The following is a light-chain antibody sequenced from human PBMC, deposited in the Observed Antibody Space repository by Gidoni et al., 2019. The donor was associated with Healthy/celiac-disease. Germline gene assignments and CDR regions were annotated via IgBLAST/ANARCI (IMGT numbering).Light chain of an antibody. CDR1: QSALYSSNNKNY. Sequence: DIVMTQSPDSLAVSLGERATINCKSSQSALYSSNNKNYLAWYQQKPGQPPKLLIYWASTRESGVADRFSGSGSGTDFTLTISSLQAEDVAVYYCQQYYSTPPITFGGGTKVEIK. V-gene: IGKV4-1*01. CDR3: QQYYSTPPIT. CDR2: WAS. J-gene: IGKJ4*02.